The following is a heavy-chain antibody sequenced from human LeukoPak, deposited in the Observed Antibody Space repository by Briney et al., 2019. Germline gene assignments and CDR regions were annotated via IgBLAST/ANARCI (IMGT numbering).Heavy chain of an antibody. CDR2: IYHSGST. Sequence: KTSETLSLTCTVSGYSISSGYYWGWIRQPPGKGLEWIGSIYHSGSTYYNPSLKSRVTISVDTSKNQFSLKLSSVTAADTAVYYCARDSLSGPQSRPFDYWGQGTLVTVSS. J-gene: IGHJ4*02. CDR3: ARDSLSGPQSRPFDY. D-gene: IGHD2-15*01. V-gene: IGHV4-38-2*02. CDR1: GYSISSGYY.